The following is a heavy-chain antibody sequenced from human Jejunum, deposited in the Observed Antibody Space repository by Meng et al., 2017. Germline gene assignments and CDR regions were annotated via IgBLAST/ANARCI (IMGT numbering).Heavy chain of an antibody. CDR2: IYPGDSDT. Sequence: GGSLRLSCKGSGYSFTSYWIGWVRQMPGKGLEWMGIIYPGDSDTRYSPSFQGQVTISADKSISTAYLQWSSLKASDTAMYYCARHRRGEQWLVGSNEDASNDCWGQGTLVTVSS. CDR1: GYSFTSYW. CDR3: ARHRRGEQWLVGSNEDASNDC. J-gene: IGHJ4*02. D-gene: IGHD6-19*01. V-gene: IGHV5-51*01.